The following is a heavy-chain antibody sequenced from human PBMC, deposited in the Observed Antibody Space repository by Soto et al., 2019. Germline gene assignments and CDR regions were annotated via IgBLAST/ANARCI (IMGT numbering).Heavy chain of an antibody. D-gene: IGHD4-17*01. Sequence: SETLSITCTVSGGSISSYYWSWIRQPPGKGLDCFGYFYYCGSTNYNPSLKSRVTISVDTSKNQFSLKLSFLTAADTAVYYCARSINYGDLDYWGQGTLVTSPQ. J-gene: IGHJ4*02. CDR1: GGSISSYY. CDR2: FYYCGST. CDR3: ARSINYGDLDY. V-gene: IGHV4-59*08.